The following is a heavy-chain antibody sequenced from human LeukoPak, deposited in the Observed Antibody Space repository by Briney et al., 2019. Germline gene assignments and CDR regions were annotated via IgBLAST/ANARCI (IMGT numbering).Heavy chain of an antibody. CDR1: GFTFSSYA. CDR3: AKKDSASYYFDY. V-gene: IGHV3-23*01. CDR2: ISGSGGST. D-gene: IGHD1-26*01. Sequence: GGSLRLSCAASGFTFSSYAMSWVRQAPGKGLEWVSGISGSGGSTYYADSVKGRLTISRDNSKNTLYLQMNSLRADDTAVYYCAKKDSASYYFDYWGQGTLVTVSS. J-gene: IGHJ4*02.